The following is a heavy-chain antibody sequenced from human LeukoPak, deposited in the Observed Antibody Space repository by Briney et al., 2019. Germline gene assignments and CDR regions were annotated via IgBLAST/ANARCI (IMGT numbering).Heavy chain of an antibody. CDR3: ASAPGYCSSTSCYDYYYMDV. D-gene: IGHD2-2*01. Sequence: GGSLRLXCAASGFTSSSYSMNWVRQAPGKGLESVSSISSSSSYIYYADSVKGRFTISRDNAKNSLYLQMNSLRAEDTAVYYCASAPGYCSSTSCYDYYYMDVWGKGTTVTVSS. CDR1: GFTSSSYS. J-gene: IGHJ6*03. CDR2: ISSSSSYI. V-gene: IGHV3-21*01.